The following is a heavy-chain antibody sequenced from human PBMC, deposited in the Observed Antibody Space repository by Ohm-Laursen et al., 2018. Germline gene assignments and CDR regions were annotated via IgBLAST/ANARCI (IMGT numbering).Heavy chain of an antibody. V-gene: IGHV4-59*12. Sequence: SQTLSLTWTVSGGSISNYYWTWIRQPPGKGLEWIGYVYHSGVTNYNPSLKSRLTILVDTSKNQFSLKLSSVTAADTAVYYCARDAVAAPPALFRPIPGDALDVWGQGTTVIVSS. D-gene: IGHD1-20*01. J-gene: IGHJ6*02. CDR2: VYHSGVT. CDR1: GGSISNYY. CDR3: ARDAVAAPPALFRPIPGDALDV.